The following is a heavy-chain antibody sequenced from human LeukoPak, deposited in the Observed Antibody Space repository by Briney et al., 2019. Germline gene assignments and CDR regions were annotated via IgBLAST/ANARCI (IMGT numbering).Heavy chain of an antibody. J-gene: IGHJ4*02. CDR3: AKDSRSSSIDF. CDR2: VWSDGINK. V-gene: IGHV3-33*06. Sequence: GRSLRLSCAASGFTFSNYDMHWVRQAPGKGLEWVAVVWSDGINKYYADSVEGRFTISRDNSKNTLYLQMNSLRAEDTALYYCAKDSRSSSIDFWGQGTLVTVSS. CDR1: GFTFSNYD. D-gene: IGHD6-6*01.